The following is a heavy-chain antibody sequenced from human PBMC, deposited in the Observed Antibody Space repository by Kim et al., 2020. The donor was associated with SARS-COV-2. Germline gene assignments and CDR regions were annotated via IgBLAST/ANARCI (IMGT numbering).Heavy chain of an antibody. CDR2: ISAYNGNT. V-gene: IGHV1-18*01. D-gene: IGHD2-2*01. Sequence: ASVKVSCKASGYTFTSYGISWVRQAPGQGLEWMGWISAYNGNTNYAQKLQGRVTMTTDTSTSTAYMELRSLRSDDTAVYYCAREGTVVPAAGGFTNWGQGTLVTVSS. CDR1: GYTFTSYG. J-gene: IGHJ4*02. CDR3: AREGTVVPAAGGFTN.